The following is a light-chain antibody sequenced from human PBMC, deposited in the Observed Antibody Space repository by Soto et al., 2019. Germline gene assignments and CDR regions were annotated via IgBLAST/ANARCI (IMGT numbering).Light chain of an antibody. CDR3: QQYNIWPLS. V-gene: IGKV3D-15*01. Sequence: IVLTQSPTTLSVSTGERATLSCRASQSVSSNLAWHRQRPGQAPRLLIYGASTRATGVPARFSGGGSGTEFTLTITSLQSEDFAVYWCQQYNIWPLSFGPGARLEIK. CDR1: QSVSSN. J-gene: IGKJ5*01. CDR2: GAS.